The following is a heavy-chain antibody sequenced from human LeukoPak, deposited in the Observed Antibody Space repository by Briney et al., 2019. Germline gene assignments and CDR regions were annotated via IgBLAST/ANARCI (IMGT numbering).Heavy chain of an antibody. Sequence: AGGSLRLSCAASGFSFSNYWMHWVRQAPGKGLVWVTRMNSDGSATYYADSVQGRFTISRDNAKNTLYLQMNSLRAEDTAMYFRAKGPNYFDSWGQGTLVTVSS. CDR1: GFSFSNYW. CDR3: AKGPNYFDS. J-gene: IGHJ4*02. CDR2: MNSDGSAT. V-gene: IGHV3-74*01.